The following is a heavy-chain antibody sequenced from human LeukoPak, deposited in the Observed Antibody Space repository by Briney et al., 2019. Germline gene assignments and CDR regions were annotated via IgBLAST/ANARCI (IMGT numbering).Heavy chain of an antibody. CDR2: INTNTGNP. CDR3: AGIRYDYVWGSYRYPGYYFDY. CDR1: GYTFTSYA. Sequence: ASVKVSCKASGYTFTSYAMNWVRQAPGQGLEWMGWINTNTGNPTYAQGFTGRFVFSLDTSVSTAYLQISSLKAEDTAVYYCAGIRYDYVWGSYRYPGYYFDYWGQGTLVTVSS. V-gene: IGHV7-4-1*02. J-gene: IGHJ4*02. D-gene: IGHD3-16*02.